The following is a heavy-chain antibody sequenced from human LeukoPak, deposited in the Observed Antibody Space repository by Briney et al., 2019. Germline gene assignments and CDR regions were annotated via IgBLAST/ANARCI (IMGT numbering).Heavy chain of an antibody. CDR2: INAGNGNT. D-gene: IGHD5-18*01. CDR1: GYTFTSYA. Sequence: GASVKVSCKASGYTFTSYAMHWVRQAPGQRLEWMGWINAGNGNTKYSQKFQGRVTITRDTSASTAYMELSSLRSEDTAVYYCARGYRGYSYGRNWFDPWGQGTLVAVSS. J-gene: IGHJ5*02. CDR3: ARGYRGYSYGRNWFDP. V-gene: IGHV1-3*01.